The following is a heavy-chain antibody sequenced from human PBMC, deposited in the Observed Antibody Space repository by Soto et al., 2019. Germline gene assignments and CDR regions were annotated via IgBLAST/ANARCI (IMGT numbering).Heavy chain of an antibody. J-gene: IGHJ3*02. CDR2: IYYSGST. V-gene: IGHV4-31*03. D-gene: IGHD1-26*01. CDR1: GGSISSGGYY. CDR3: ARDMNGVGARLGDAFDI. Sequence: QVQLQESGPGLVKPSQTLSLTCTVSGGSISSGGYYWSWIRQHPGKGLEWIGYIYYSGSTYYNPSLKSRVTISVDTSKNQFSLKLSSVTAADTAVYYCARDMNGVGARLGDAFDIWGQGTMVTVSS.